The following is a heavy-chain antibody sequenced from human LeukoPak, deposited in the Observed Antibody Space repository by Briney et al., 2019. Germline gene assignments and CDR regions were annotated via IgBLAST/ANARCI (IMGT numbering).Heavy chain of an antibody. J-gene: IGHJ4*02. CDR3: AKDDDYVWGRFEY. Sequence: GGSLRLSCAASGFTFSSNYMSWVRQAPGKGLEWVSTISGSGGSTYYADSVKGRFTLSRDNSKNTLYLQMNSLRAEDTAVYYCAKDDDYVWGRFEYWGQGTLVTVSS. CDR2: ISGSGGST. D-gene: IGHD3-16*01. V-gene: IGHV3-23*01. CDR1: GFTFSSNY.